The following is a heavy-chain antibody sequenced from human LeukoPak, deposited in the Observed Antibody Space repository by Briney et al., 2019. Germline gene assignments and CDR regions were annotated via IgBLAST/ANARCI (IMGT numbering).Heavy chain of an antibody. V-gene: IGHV3-23*01. D-gene: IGHD2-21*02. CDR2: ISGSGGST. Sequence: GGSLRLSCAASGVTFSSYAMSWVRQAPGKGLEWVSAISGSGGSTYYADSVKSRFTISRDNSKNTMYLQMNSLRAEDTAVYYCAREGIAYCGGDCSAGWFDPWGQGTLVTVSS. CDR1: GVTFSSYA. J-gene: IGHJ5*02. CDR3: AREGIAYCGGDCSAGWFDP.